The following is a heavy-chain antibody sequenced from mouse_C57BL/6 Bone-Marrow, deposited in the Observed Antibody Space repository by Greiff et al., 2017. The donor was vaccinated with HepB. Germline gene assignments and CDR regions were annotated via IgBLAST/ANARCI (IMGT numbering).Heavy chain of an antibody. CDR1: GYTFTSYW. J-gene: IGHJ3*01. CDR2: IHPNSGST. CDR3: ARRGDYGSSPAWFAY. V-gene: IGHV1-64*01. Sequence: QVQLQQPGAELVKPGASVKLSCKASGYTFTSYWMHWVKQRPGQGLEWIGMIHPNSGSTNYNEKFKSKATLTVDKSSSTAYMQLSSLTSEDSEVYYCARRGDYGSSPAWFAYWGQGTLVTVSA. D-gene: IGHD1-1*01.